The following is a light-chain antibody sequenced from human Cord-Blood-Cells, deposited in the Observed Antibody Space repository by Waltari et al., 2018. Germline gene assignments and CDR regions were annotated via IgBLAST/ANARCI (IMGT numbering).Light chain of an antibody. V-gene: IGLV2-23*01. Sequence: QPALPQPPSASGSPAHSITIACTRTSSDVGRYNLVSWYQQQPGKAPKLMIYEGSTRPSGVSKRFSGSKSGNTASLTISGLQAEDEADYYCCSYAGSSTWVFGGGTKLTVL. CDR2: EGS. CDR1: SSDVGRYNL. CDR3: CSYAGSSTWV. J-gene: IGLJ3*02.